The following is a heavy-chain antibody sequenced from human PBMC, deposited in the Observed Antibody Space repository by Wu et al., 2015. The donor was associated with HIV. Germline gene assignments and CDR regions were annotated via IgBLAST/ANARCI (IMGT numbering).Heavy chain of an antibody. V-gene: IGHV1-8*01. CDR2: MNSNNGKT. CDR1: GYTITTYD. CDR3: ATSYYGSGSYPTFYYYYAMDV. Sequence: QVQLVQSGAGVKKPGASVKVSCQASGYTITTYDFNWVRQAPGQGLEWMGWMNSNNGKTGYGQKFQGRVAMTRNISTRTAYMELSGLKSEDTAVYYCATSYYGSGSYPTFYYYYAMDVWGQGTTVTVSS. D-gene: IGHD3-10*01. J-gene: IGHJ6*02.